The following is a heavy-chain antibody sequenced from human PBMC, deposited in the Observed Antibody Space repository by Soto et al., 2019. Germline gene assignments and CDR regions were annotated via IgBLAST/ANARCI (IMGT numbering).Heavy chain of an antibody. CDR3: ARALILTGYYIHDAFDI. J-gene: IGHJ3*02. D-gene: IGHD3-9*01. CDR1: GGSMRSSNC. Sequence: SETLSLPCAVSGGSMRSSNCWSWVRQPPGKGLEWIGEIYHSGSTNYNPSLKSRVTISVGKSKNQFSLKLSSVTAADTAVYYCARALILTGYYIHDAFDIWCQGTMVT. V-gene: IGHV4-4*02. CDR2: IYHSGST.